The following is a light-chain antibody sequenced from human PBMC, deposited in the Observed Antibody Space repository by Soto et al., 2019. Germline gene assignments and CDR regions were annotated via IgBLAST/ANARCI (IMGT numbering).Light chain of an antibody. V-gene: IGKV1-39*01. Sequence: DIQMTQSPSSLSASIGDRVTITCRASRGINTYVNWYQQKPGKAPKLLIFSASNLQGGVPSRFSGTGSGTDFTFTISSLLPEDFATYYCQQTYTTPRTFGQGTKV. CDR2: SAS. CDR3: QQTYTTPRT. J-gene: IGKJ1*01. CDR1: RGINTY.